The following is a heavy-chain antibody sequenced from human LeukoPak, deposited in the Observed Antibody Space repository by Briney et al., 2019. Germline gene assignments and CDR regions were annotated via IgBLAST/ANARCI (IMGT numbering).Heavy chain of an antibody. J-gene: IGHJ4*02. CDR2: IYYSGST. D-gene: IGHD3-16*01. CDR3: ATLRDRAFDS. Sequence: SETLSLTCTVCGGSISSGDYYWGWIPQPPGKGLEWIGYIYYSGSTYYNPSLKSRVTISLDTSKNQFSLKVSSVTAADTAVYYCATLRDRAFDSWGQGTLVTVCS. CDR1: GGSISSGDYY. V-gene: IGHV4-30-4*01.